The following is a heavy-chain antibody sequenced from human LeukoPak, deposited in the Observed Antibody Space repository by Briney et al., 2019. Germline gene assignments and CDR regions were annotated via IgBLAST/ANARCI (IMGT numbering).Heavy chain of an antibody. D-gene: IGHD3-3*01. J-gene: IGHJ5*02. Sequence: SETLSLTCTVSGGPISSYYWSWIRQPPGKGLEWIGYIYYSGSTNYNPSLKSRVTISVDTSKNQFSLKLSSVTAADTAVYYCARETTYYDFWSGSGFDPWGQGTLVTVSS. V-gene: IGHV4-59*01. CDR2: IYYSGST. CDR1: GGPISSYY. CDR3: ARETTYYDFWSGSGFDP.